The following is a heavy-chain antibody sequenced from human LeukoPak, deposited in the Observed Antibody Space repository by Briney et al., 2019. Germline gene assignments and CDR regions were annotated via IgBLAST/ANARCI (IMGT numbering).Heavy chain of an antibody. V-gene: IGHV3-7*01. CDR2: IKQDGDEK. CDR3: ARENAFDI. CDR1: GFTFSSYW. J-gene: IGHJ3*02. Sequence: GGSLRLSCAPSGFTFSSYWMSWVRQAPGKGLEWVANIKQDGDEKYYVDSVRGRFTISRDNAKNSLYLQMNSLRAEDTAVYYCARENAFDIWGQGTMVTVSS.